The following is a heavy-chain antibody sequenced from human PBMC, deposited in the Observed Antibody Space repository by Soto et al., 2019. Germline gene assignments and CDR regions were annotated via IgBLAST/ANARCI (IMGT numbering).Heavy chain of an antibody. V-gene: IGHV1-8*01. CDR3: ARGRFRRTWFDP. D-gene: IGHD3-16*01. CDR2: MNPDSGNT. Sequence: ASVKVSCKASGYTFTNYDIHWVRQATGQGLEWMGWMNPDSGNTGQSKQFQGRVTMTRGTSISTAYMEMSSLRSEDTAVYYCARGRFRRTWFDPWGQGTLVTVSS. J-gene: IGHJ5*02. CDR1: GYTFTNYD.